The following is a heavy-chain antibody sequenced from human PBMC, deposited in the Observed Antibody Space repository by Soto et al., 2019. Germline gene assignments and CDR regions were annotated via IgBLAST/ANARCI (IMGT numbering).Heavy chain of an antibody. CDR1: GGTFSGYA. J-gene: IGHJ3*02. CDR2: IIPIFGTA. D-gene: IGHD3-22*01. CDR3: AREGGYYDSSAFFDI. V-gene: IGHV1-69*13. Sequence: ASVKVSCKASGGTFSGYAISWVRQAPGQGLEWMGGIIPIFGTANYAQKFQGRVTITADESTSTAYMELSSLRSEDTAVYYCAREGGYYDSSAFFDIWGQGTMVTVSS.